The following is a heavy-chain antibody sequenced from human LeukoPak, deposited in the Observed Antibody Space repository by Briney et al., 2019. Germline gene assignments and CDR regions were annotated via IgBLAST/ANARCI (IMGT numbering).Heavy chain of an antibody. CDR1: GGSINNYY. CDR2: IYFTGST. D-gene: IGHD6-19*01. Sequence: SETLSLTCTVSGGSINNYYWSWIRQPPGKGLEWIGYIYFTGSTNYNPSLKSRVTISADTSNNQFSMKLSSVTAADTAVYYCARETYASGWFVYWGQGTLVTVSS. V-gene: IGHV4-59*01. J-gene: IGHJ4*02. CDR3: ARETYASGWFVY.